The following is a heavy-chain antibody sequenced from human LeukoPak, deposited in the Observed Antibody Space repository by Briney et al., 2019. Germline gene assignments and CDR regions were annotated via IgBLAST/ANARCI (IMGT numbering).Heavy chain of an antibody. Sequence: GGSLRLSCAASGFTFSSYEMNWVRQAPGKGLEWVSYISSSGSTIYYADSVKGRFTISRDNAKNSLYLQMNSLRAEDTAVYYCAKEIPAVYYYYGMDVWGQGATVTVSS. V-gene: IGHV3-48*03. CDR1: GFTFSSYE. J-gene: IGHJ6*02. CDR2: ISSSGSTI. CDR3: AKEIPAVYYYYGMDV.